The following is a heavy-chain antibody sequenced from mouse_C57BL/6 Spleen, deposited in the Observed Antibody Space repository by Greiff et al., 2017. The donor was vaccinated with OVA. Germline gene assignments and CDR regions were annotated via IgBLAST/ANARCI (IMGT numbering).Heavy chain of an antibody. D-gene: IGHD2-3*01. CDR2: IRNKANGYTT. CDR1: GFTFTDYY. Sequence: DVKLQESGGGLVQPGGSLSLSCAASGFTFTDYYMSWVRQPPGKALEWLGFIRNKANGYTTEYSASVKGRFTISRDNSQSILYLQMNALRAEDSATYYCARYDGYLYYAMDYWGQGTSVTVSS. V-gene: IGHV7-3*01. CDR3: ARYDGYLYYAMDY. J-gene: IGHJ4*01.